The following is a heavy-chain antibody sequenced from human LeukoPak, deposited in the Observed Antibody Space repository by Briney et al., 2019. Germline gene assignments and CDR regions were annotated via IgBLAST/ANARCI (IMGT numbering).Heavy chain of an antibody. D-gene: IGHD3-3*01. V-gene: IGHV3-21*01. CDR3: ARDQYYDFWSGYYLFDY. Sequence: PGGSLRLSCAASGFTFSSYSMNWVRQAPGKGLEWVSSISISSSYIYYADSVKGRFTISRDNAKNSLYLQMNSLRAEDTAVYYCARDQYYDFWSGYYLFDYWGQGTLVTVSS. J-gene: IGHJ4*02. CDR1: GFTFSSYS. CDR2: ISISSSYI.